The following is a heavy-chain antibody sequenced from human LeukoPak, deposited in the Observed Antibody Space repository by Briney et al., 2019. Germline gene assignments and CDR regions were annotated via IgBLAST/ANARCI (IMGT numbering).Heavy chain of an antibody. J-gene: IGHJ3*02. CDR3: ASFPPYMVRTDAFDI. CDR1: AFTLSSYS. D-gene: IGHD3-10*01. Sequence: GGSLRLSCAAAAFTLSSYSMNWVRQAAGKGLEWVSSISRSSAYIYYADSVKGRFTISRDNAKNSLYLQMNSLRAEDTAVYYCASFPPYMVRTDAFDIWGQGTMVTVSS. CDR2: ISRSSAYI. V-gene: IGHV3-21*01.